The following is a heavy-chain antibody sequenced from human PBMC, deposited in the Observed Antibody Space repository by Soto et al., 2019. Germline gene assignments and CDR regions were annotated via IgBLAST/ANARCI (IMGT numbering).Heavy chain of an antibody. CDR3: ASGYSYGYGYYYYGMDV. Sequence: CKGSGYSFTSYWIGCVRQMPGKGLEWMGIIYPGDSDTRYSPSFQGQVTISADKSISTAYLQWSSLKASDTAMYYCASGYSYGYGYYYYGMDVWGQGTTVTVSS. D-gene: IGHD5-18*01. J-gene: IGHJ6*02. V-gene: IGHV5-51*01. CDR2: IYPGDSDT. CDR1: GYSFTSYW.